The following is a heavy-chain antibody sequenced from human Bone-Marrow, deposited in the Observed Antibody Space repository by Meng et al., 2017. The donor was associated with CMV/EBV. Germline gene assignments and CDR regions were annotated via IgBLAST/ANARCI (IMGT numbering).Heavy chain of an antibody. CDR2: ISSSGSTI. D-gene: IGHD3-3*01. CDR1: GFTFSSYE. CDR3: ARGGDFSHSDY. V-gene: IGHV3-48*03. J-gene: IGHJ4*02. Sequence: GESLKISCAASGFTFSSYEMNWVRQAPGKGLEWVSYISSSGSTIYYADSVKGRFTISRDNAKNSLYLQMNSLRVEDTAVYYCARGGDFSHSDYWGQGTLVTSPQ.